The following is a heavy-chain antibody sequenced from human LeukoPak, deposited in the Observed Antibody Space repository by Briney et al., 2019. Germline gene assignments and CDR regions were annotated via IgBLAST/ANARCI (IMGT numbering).Heavy chain of an antibody. CDR2: IKQDGSEK. J-gene: IGHJ6*03. D-gene: IGHD3-10*01. CDR3: ARDLHVGRSEYYYYYYYMDV. V-gene: IGHV3-7*01. Sequence: PGGSLRLSCAASGFTFSSYWMSWVRQAPGKGREGVAHIKQDGSEKYYVDSVKGRFTISRDNAKNSLYMQMNSLRAEDTAVYYCARDLHVGRSEYYYYYYYMDVWGKGTTVTVSS. CDR1: GFTFSSYW.